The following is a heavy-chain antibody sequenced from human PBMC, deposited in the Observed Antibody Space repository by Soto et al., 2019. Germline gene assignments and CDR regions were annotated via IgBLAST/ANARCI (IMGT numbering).Heavy chain of an antibody. Sequence: QVQLVQSGAEVKRPGASVKVSCKASGDTFSNFAFNWVRQATGQGPEWMGWMYPNNGQTAYARTVQGRVTMTWNSSTSTASMELSRLTSADTAVYYCATMIRGLIHWLDPWGQGTLVTVSS. D-gene: IGHD3-16*01. V-gene: IGHV1-8*01. J-gene: IGHJ5*02. CDR2: MYPNNGQT. CDR3: ATMIRGLIHWLDP. CDR1: GDTFSNFA.